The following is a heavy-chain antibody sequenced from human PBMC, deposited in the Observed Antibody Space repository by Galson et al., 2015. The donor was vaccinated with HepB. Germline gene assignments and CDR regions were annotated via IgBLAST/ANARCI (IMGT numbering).Heavy chain of an antibody. CDR1: GGSISSYY. CDR2: IYYSGST. J-gene: IGHJ3*02. Sequence: SETLSLTCTVSGGSISSYYWSWIRQPPGKGLEWIGYIYYSGSTNYNPSLKSRVTISVDTSKNQFSLKLSSVTAADTAVYYCATLVGRDAFDIWGQGTMVTVSS. CDR3: ATLVGRDAFDI. D-gene: IGHD1-26*01. V-gene: IGHV4-59*08.